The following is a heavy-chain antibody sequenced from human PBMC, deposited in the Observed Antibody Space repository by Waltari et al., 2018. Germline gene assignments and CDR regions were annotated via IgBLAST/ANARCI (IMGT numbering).Heavy chain of an antibody. CDR2: IYPGDSDT. J-gene: IGHJ4*02. V-gene: IGHV5-51*01. Sequence: EVQLVQSGVEVKKPGDSLKISCKASGYDFTNYWIAWLRQTPGKGLEWMGIIYPGDSDTRYNPSFQGQVIISADKSINTAYLQWSGLKASDTAMYYCARQGPGYGSGNYYPYWGQGALITVSS. CDR1: GYDFTNYW. D-gene: IGHD3-10*01. CDR3: ARQGPGYGSGNYYPY.